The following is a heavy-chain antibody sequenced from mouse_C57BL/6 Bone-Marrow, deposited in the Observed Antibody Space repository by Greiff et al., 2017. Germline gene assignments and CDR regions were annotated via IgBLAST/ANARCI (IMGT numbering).Heavy chain of an antibody. J-gene: IGHJ2*01. CDR1: GFTFSDYY. Sequence: EVKVVESEGGLVQPGSSMKLSCTASGFTFSDYYMAWVRQVPEKGLEWVANINYDGSSTYYLDSLKSRFIISRDNAKNILYLQMSSLKSEDTATYYCARDTGTAYYFDYWGQGTTLTVSS. V-gene: IGHV5-16*01. CDR3: ARDTGTAYYFDY. D-gene: IGHD4-1*01. CDR2: INYDGSST.